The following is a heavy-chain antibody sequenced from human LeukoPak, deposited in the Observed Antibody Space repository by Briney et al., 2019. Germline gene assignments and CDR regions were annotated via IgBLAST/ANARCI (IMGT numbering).Heavy chain of an antibody. J-gene: IGHJ5*02. D-gene: IGHD3-16*01. CDR2: IYHSGST. CDR3: ARGGRVMGSWFDP. V-gene: IGHV4-59*12. Sequence: SETLSLTCTVSGGSISSYYWSWIRQPPGKGLEWIGYIYHSGSTYYNPSLKSRVTISVDRSKNQFSLKLSSVTAADTAVYYCARGGRVMGSWFDPWGQGTLVTVSS. CDR1: GGSISSYY.